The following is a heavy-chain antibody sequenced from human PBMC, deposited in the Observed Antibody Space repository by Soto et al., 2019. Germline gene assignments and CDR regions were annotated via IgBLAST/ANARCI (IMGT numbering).Heavy chain of an antibody. CDR2: MNPNSGNT. CDR3: AKDIARYQLVLITEGMDV. J-gene: IGHJ6*02. Sequence: GASVKVSCKASGYTFTSYDINWVRQATGQGLEWMGWMNPNSGNTGYAQKFQGRVTMTRNTSISTAYMELSSLRSEDTALYYCAKDIARYQLVLITEGMDVWGQGTTVTVSS. D-gene: IGHD2-15*01. V-gene: IGHV1-8*01. CDR1: GYTFTSYD.